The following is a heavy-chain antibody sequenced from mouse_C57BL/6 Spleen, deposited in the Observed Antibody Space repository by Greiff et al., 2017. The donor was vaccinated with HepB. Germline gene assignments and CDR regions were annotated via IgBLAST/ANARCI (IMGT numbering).Heavy chain of an antibody. CDR2: IDPSDSYT. V-gene: IGHV1-69*01. Sequence: QVQLQQPGAELVMPGASVKLSCKASGYTFTSYWMHWVKQRPGQGLEWIGEIDPSDSYTNYNQKFKGKSTLTVDKSSSTAYMQLSSLTSEDSAVYYCARRDVNHYYYAMGYWGQGTSVTVSS. J-gene: IGHJ4*01. CDR1: GYTFTSYW. CDR3: ARRDVNHYYYAMGY.